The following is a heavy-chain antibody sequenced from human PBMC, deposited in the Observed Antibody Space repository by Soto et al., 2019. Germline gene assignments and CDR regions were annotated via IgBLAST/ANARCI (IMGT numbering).Heavy chain of an antibody. CDR3: ARDIVLVPFFFGYYGMDV. Sequence: QVQLQESGPGLVKPSQTLSLTGTVSGDSISSGDYYWSWIRQPPGKGLEWIGYIYYSGSTYYNPSLKSRVTISVDTSKHQFSLKLSSVTAADTAVYYCARDIVLVPFFFGYYGMDVWGQGTTVTVSS. CDR1: GDSISSGDYY. CDR2: IYYSGST. D-gene: IGHD2-2*01. V-gene: IGHV4-30-4*01. J-gene: IGHJ6*02.